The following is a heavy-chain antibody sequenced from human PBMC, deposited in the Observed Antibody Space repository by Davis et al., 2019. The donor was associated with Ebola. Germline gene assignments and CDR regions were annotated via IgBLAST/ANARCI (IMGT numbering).Heavy chain of an antibody. J-gene: IGHJ4*02. Sequence: PGGSLRLSCAASGFTFSNYAMHWVRQAPGKGLEWVAVVSHSEREKFYADSVKGRLTISRDNAKNSLYLQMNSLRPEDTAFYYCAKDVAIVTVPAAIDYWGQGTLVTVSS. CDR1: GFTFSNYA. CDR3: AKDVAIVTVPAAIDY. CDR2: VSHSEREK. D-gene: IGHD2-2*01. V-gene: IGHV3-30*04.